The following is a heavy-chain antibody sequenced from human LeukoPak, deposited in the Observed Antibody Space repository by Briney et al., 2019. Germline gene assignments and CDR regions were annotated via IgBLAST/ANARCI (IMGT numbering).Heavy chain of an antibody. CDR1: GYTFTSYD. Sequence: ASVKVSCKASGYTFTSYDINWVRQATGQGLEWMGWISAYNGNTNYAQKLQGRVTMTTDTSTSTAYMELRSLRSDDTAVYYCARDGPPYSYDSSGYIASRTIDYWGQGTLVTVYS. CDR3: ARDGPPYSYDSSGYIASRTIDY. V-gene: IGHV1-18*01. J-gene: IGHJ4*02. D-gene: IGHD3-22*01. CDR2: ISAYNGNT.